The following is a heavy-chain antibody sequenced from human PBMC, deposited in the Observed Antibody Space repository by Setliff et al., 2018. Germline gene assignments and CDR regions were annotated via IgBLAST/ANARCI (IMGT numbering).Heavy chain of an antibody. CDR2: VYHSGSS. CDR3: ARAAARAEYSDTSAYLPFDF. Sequence: SETLSLTCAVSDFSVGSVYYWGWIRQSPGKGLEWIGSVYHSGSSYQNPSLRSRIAVSVDTSKNQFSLRLNSVTAADTAVYFCARAAARAEYSDTSAYLPFDFWGLGTLVTVSS. V-gene: IGHV4-38-2*01. CDR1: DFSVGSVYY. J-gene: IGHJ4*02. D-gene: IGHD3-16*01.